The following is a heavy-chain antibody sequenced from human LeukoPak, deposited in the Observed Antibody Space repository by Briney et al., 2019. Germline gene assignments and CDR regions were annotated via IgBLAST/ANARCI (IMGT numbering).Heavy chain of an antibody. V-gene: IGHV3-23*01. Sequence: GGSLRLSRAVSGFALSGYAMSWGRQAPGKGLEWVSGVSGSGSSTYYTDSAKGRFTISRDNSKDTLYLQMNSLRAEDTAVYYCAKDSYFGETDYWGQGTLVTVSS. J-gene: IGHJ4*02. CDR2: VSGSGSST. CDR3: AKDSYFGETDY. D-gene: IGHD3-10*01. CDR1: GFALSGYA.